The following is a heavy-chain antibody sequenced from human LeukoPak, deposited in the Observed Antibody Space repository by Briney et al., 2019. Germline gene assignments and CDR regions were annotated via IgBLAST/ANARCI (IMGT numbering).Heavy chain of an antibody. CDR2: INPNSGGT. CDR1: GYTFTGYY. V-gene: IGHV1-2*02. CDR3: ARSERYYYGSGSYIFS. D-gene: IGHD3-10*01. J-gene: IGHJ5*02. Sequence: ASVKVSCKASGYTFTGYYMHWVRQAPGQGLEWMGWINPNSGGTNYAQKFQDRVTMTRNTSISTAYMELSSLRSEDTAVYYCARSERYYYGSGSYIFSWGQGTLVTVSS.